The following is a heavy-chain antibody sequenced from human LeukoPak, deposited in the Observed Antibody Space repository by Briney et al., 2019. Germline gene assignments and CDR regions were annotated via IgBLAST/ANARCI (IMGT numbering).Heavy chain of an antibody. J-gene: IGHJ3*02. Sequence: ASVKVSCKASGYTFTSYYMHWVRQAPGQGLEWMGIINPSGGSTSYAQKFQGRVTMTRDTSTSTVYMELSSLRSEDTAVYYCAREKRQSDSSGPHPRDAFDIWGQGTMVTVSS. CDR3: AREKRQSDSSGPHPRDAFDI. D-gene: IGHD6-19*01. CDR2: INPSGGST. CDR1: GYTFTSYY. V-gene: IGHV1-46*01.